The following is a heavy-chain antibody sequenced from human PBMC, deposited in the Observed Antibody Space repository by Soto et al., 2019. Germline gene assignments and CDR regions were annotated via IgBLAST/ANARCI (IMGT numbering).Heavy chain of an antibody. J-gene: IGHJ4*02. CDR2: LSGSGTST. CDR1: GFSFVNYA. Sequence: GSLRLSCAAXGFSFVNYAMNWVRQAPGKGLEWVSGLSGSGTSTYYADSVKGRFTISRDNSRDTLFLQMNSLTADDTAVYYCAKATTNGGWFNPFDSWGQGALVTVSS. CDR3: AKATTNGGWFNPFDS. D-gene: IGHD6-19*01. V-gene: IGHV3-23*01.